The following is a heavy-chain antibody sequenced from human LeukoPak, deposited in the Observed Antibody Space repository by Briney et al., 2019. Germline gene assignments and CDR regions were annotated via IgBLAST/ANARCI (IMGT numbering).Heavy chain of an antibody. V-gene: IGHV6-1*01. CDR3: ARRSYSSGWYPSSSGDYFDY. D-gene: IGHD6-19*01. CDR1: GDSVSSNSAA. CDR2: TYYRSKWYN. J-gene: IGHJ4*02. Sequence: SQTLSLTCAISGDSVSSNSAAWNWIRQSPSRDLEWLGRTYYRSKWYNDYAVSVKSRITINPDTPKNQFSLQLNSVTPEDTAVYYCARRSYSSGWYPSSSGDYFDYWGQGTLVAVSS.